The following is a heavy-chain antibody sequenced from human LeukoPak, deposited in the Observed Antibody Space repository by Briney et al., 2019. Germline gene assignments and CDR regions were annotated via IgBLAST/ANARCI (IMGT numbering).Heavy chain of an antibody. J-gene: IGHJ4*02. CDR2: FYPEGGET. CDR1: GYTLTELS. V-gene: IGHV1-24*01. D-gene: IGHD6-19*01. Sequence: GSVRVSCKVSGYTLTELSMHWVRQAPGKGLEWMGGFYPEGGETIYAQKFQGRVTMTEDTSTDTAYMELSSLRSEDTAVYYCATPLLSYSSGWYYFDYWGQGTLVTVSS. CDR3: ATPLLSYSSGWYYFDY.